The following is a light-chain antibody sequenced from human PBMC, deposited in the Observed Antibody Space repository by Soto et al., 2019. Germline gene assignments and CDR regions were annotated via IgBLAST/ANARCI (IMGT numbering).Light chain of an antibody. J-gene: IGKJ5*01. CDR2: DAS. Sequence: IVWTHSQSTLSLSPGERALLSCRASQSVSSYLAWYQQKPGQPPRLLIYDASNRATGIPARFSGSGSGTDFTLTISSLDPEDFAVYYCQQRSDWPLTFGQGTRLEIK. CDR1: QSVSSY. CDR3: QQRSDWPLT. V-gene: IGKV3-11*01.